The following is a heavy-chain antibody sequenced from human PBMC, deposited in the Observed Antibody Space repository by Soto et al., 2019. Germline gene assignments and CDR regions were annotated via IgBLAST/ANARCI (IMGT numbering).Heavy chain of an antibody. J-gene: IGHJ5*02. D-gene: IGHD1-26*01. Sequence: GGSLRLSCAASGFTFSSYWMHWVRQAPGKGLVWVSRIKSDGSNTTYADSVKGRFTISRDNAKNTLYLLMNSLRAEDTAVYYCARDRGYLVGTSSGGLSWLGPWGQGTLVTVSS. CDR3: ARDRGYLVGTSSGGLSWLGP. CDR1: GFTFSSYW. CDR2: IKSDGSNT. V-gene: IGHV3-74*01.